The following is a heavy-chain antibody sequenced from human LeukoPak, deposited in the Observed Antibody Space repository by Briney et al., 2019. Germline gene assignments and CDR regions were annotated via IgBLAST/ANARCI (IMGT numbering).Heavy chain of an antibody. D-gene: IGHD3-9*01. CDR2: ISSSSSYI. CDR3: ARDDDILTGYPFDY. CDR1: GFTFSSYS. V-gene: IGHV3-21*01. Sequence: GGSLRLSCAASGFTFSSYSMNWVRQAPGKGLEWVSSISSSSSYIYYADSMKGRFTISRDNAKNSLYLQMNSLRAEDTAVYYCARDDDILTGYPFDYWGQGTLVTVSS. J-gene: IGHJ4*02.